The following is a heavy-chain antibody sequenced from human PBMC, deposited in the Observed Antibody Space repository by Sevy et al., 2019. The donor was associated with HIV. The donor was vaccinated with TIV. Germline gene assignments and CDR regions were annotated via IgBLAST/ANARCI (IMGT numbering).Heavy chain of an antibody. Sequence: SETLSLTCSVSGDSIRNFYRSWIRQPPGKGLEWIGYSYYSGSTNSNPSLKRRVTISVDTSKNQFCLKLRSVTAADTAVYYCARASPEHYYGMDVWGQGTTVTVSS. V-gene: IGHV4-59*01. J-gene: IGHJ6*02. CDR1: GDSIRNFY. CDR3: ARASPEHYYGMDV. CDR2: SYYSGST. D-gene: IGHD1-26*01.